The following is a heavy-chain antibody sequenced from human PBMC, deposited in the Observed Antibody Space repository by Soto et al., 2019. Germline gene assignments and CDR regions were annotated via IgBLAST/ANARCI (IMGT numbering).Heavy chain of an antibody. D-gene: IGHD5-18*01. J-gene: IGHJ3*02. V-gene: IGHV1-2*02. CDR1: GYTFTDYY. CDR3: MRENIENSDGLYDAFDI. CDR2: MNPKSGGA. Sequence: GASVKVSCKTSGYTFTDYYTHWVRQAPGQGLEWMGWMNPKSGGAYFAQKFQGRVTLTRDTSIGTAYIEVNSLTSDDTAVYFCMRENIENSDGLYDAFDIWGQGTTVTVSS.